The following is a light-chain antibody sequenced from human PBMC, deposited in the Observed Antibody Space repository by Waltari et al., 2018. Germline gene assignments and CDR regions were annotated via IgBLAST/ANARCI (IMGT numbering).Light chain of an antibody. CDR1: SSDVGSYNL. CDR3: CSYAGSSYV. Sequence: QSALTQPASVSGSPGQSITISCTGTSSDVGSYNLVSWYQQHPGKAPKLMIYEGRKRPSGVCNRFSGSKAGNTASLTSSGHQAEDEADYYCCSYAGSSYVFGTGTKVTVL. J-gene: IGLJ1*01. V-gene: IGLV2-23*01. CDR2: EGR.